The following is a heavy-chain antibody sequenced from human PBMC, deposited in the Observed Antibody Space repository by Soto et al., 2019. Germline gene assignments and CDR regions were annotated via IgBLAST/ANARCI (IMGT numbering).Heavy chain of an antibody. Sequence: EVQLVESGGGLVQPGRSLRLSCAASGFTFDDYAMHWVRQAPGKGLEWVSGISWNSGSIGYADSVKGRFTISRDNAENSLYLQMNSLRAEDTALYYCAKGVTMARGGVYFDYWGQGTLVTVSS. CDR2: ISWNSGSI. D-gene: IGHD3-10*01. V-gene: IGHV3-9*01. J-gene: IGHJ4*02. CDR1: GFTFDDYA. CDR3: AKGVTMARGGVYFDY.